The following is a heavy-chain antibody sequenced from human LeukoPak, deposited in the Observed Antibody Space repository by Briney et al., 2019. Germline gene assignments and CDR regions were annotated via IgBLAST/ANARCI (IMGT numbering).Heavy chain of an antibody. J-gene: IGHJ3*01. CDR3: VKDYCSGGSCIDAFDF. V-gene: IGHV3-21*01. CDR1: GFTFSSYS. D-gene: IGHD2-15*01. Sequence: GGSLRLSCAGSGFTFSSYSMNWVRQAPGKGLEWLSSISGSSSQIFYADSVKGRFTMSRDNAKNLLYLQMNSLRAEDTAVYYCVKDYCSGGSCIDAFDFWGQGTMVTVSS. CDR2: ISGSSSQI.